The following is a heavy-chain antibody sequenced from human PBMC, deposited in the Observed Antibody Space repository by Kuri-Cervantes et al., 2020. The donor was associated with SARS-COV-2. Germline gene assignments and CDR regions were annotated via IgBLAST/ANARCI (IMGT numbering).Heavy chain of an antibody. CDR3: AIQVAHYDILTGYQMYYFDY. CDR1: GYSFTSYW. CDR2: IDPSDSYT. J-gene: IGHJ4*02. D-gene: IGHD3-9*01. Sequence: GGSLRLSGKGSGYSFTSYWISWVRQMPGKCLEWMGRIDPSDSYTNYSPSFQGHVTISADKSISTAYLQWSSLKASDTAMYYCAIQVAHYDILTGYQMYYFDYWGQGTLVTVSS. V-gene: IGHV5-10-1*01.